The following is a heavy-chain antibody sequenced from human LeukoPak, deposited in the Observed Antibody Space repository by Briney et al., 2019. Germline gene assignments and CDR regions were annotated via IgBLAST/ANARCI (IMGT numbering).Heavy chain of an antibody. J-gene: IGHJ4*02. D-gene: IGHD5-24*01. V-gene: IGHV4-59*08. CDR3: ARLDRDGYNLNY. CDR1: GGSISSYY. Sequence: PSETLSLTCTVSGGSISSYYWSWIRQPPGKGLEWIGYIYYSGSNNYNPSLKSRVTISVDTSKNQFSLKLSSVTAADTAVYYCARLDRDGYNLNYWGQGTLVTVSS. CDR2: IYYSGSN.